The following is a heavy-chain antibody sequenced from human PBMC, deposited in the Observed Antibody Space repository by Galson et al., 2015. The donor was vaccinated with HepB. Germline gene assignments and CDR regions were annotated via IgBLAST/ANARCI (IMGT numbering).Heavy chain of an antibody. CDR3: ARDQYEVVVTAYYYYGMDV. J-gene: IGHJ6*02. V-gene: IGHV3-33*08. CDR1: GFTFSSYG. CDR2: IWYDGSNK. D-gene: IGHD2-21*02. Sequence: SLRLSCAASGFTFSSYGMHWVRQAPGKGLEWVAVIWYDGSNKYYADSVKGRFTISRDNSKNTLYLQMNSLRAEDTAVYYCARDQYEVVVTAYYYYGMDVWGQGTTVTVS.